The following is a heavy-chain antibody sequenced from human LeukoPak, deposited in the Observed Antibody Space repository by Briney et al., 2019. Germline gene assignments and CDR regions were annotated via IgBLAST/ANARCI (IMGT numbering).Heavy chain of an antibody. J-gene: IGHJ4*02. CDR1: GYTFTGYY. CDR3: ARAERYSSGWYESLQLNYFDY. CDR2: INPNSGGT. Sequence: GASVKVSCKASGYTFTGYYMHWVRQAPGQGLEWTGWINPNSGGTNYAQKFQGRVTMTRDTSISTAYMELSRLRSDDTAVYYCARAERYSSGWYESLQLNYFDYWGQGTLVTVSS. D-gene: IGHD6-19*01. V-gene: IGHV1-2*02.